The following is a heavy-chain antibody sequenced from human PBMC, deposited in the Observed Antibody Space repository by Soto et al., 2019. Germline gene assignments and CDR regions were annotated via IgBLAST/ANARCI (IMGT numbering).Heavy chain of an antibody. CDR1: GFTFTSYD. D-gene: IGHD4-17*01. CDR2: VNPNSGDT. V-gene: IGHV1-8*01. Sequence: VQLLQSGAEVKKPGASVKVSCKTSGFTFTSYDINWVRQATGQGLEWMGWVNPNSGDTDYAQKFQGRVTMTRNTSITTAYLELSSLSSEDTAVYYCARVPFVNFGDSVPLDYGCQGTLVTVYS. CDR3: ARVPFVNFGDSVPLDY. J-gene: IGHJ4*02.